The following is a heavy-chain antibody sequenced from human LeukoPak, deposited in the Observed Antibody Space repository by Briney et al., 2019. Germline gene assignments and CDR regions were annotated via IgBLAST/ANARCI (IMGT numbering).Heavy chain of an antibody. V-gene: IGHV3-23*01. CDR3: ARDGRPSGRRGYNWFDP. J-gene: IGHJ5*02. CDR2: ISGSGGST. Sequence: GGSLRLSCAASGFTFSSYAMSWVRQAPGKGLEWVSAISGSGGSTYYADSVKGRFTISRDNSKNTLYLQMNSLRAEDTAVYYCARDGRPSGRRGYNWFDPWGQGTLVTVSS. D-gene: IGHD3-10*01. CDR1: GFTFSSYA.